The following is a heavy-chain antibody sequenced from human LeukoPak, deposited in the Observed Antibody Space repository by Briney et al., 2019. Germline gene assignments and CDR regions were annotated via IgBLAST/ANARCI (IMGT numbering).Heavy chain of an antibody. CDR3: ARDLSPVVRASPMGY. CDR1: GFTFTSYG. D-gene: IGHD3-10*01. V-gene: IGHV3-30*03. Sequence: GTSLRLSCAASGFTFTSYGMHWVRQAPGKGLEWVALITYDGYYKYYSDSVKGRFTISSDTSKNTMYLQMNSLRAEDTAVYYCARDLSPVVRASPMGYWGQGTLVTVYS. CDR2: ITYDGYYK. J-gene: IGHJ4*02.